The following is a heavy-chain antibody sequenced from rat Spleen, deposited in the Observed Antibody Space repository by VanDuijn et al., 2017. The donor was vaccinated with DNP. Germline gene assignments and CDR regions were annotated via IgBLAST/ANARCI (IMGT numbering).Heavy chain of an antibody. D-gene: IGHD1-12*03. J-gene: IGHJ3*01. CDR1: GFIFSDYA. CDR2: VIYDGRTT. Sequence: EVQLVESGGGLVPPGNSLKLSCAASGFIFSDYAMAWVRRSPVRGLEWVASVIYDGRTTYYRDSVKGRFLISRDNAKSILYLQMDSLGSEDTATYYCATSGYAFDGYPFAYWGQGTLVTVSS. V-gene: IGHV5S10*01. CDR3: ATSGYAFDGYPFAY.